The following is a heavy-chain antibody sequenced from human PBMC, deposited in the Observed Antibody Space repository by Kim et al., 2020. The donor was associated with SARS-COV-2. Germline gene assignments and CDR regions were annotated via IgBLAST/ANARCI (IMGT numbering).Heavy chain of an antibody. CDR3: ARLRAGLN. V-gene: IGHV3-21*01. Sequence: SSYIYYADSVKGRFTISRDNAKNSLYLQMNSLRAEDTAVYYCARLRAGLNWGQGTLVTVSS. D-gene: IGHD2-21*02. J-gene: IGHJ4*02. CDR2: SSYI.